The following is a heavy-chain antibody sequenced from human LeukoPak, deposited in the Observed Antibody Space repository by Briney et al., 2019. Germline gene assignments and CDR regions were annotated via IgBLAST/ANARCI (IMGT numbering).Heavy chain of an antibody. D-gene: IGHD3-22*01. V-gene: IGHV3-49*03. CDR3: TREGGYYDSSGYYLAVGAFDI. CDR2: IRSKAYGGTT. J-gene: IGHJ3*02. Sequence: GGSLRLSCTASGFTFGDYAMSWFRQAPGKGLEWVGFIRSKAYGGTTEYAASVKGRFTISRDDPKSIAYLQMNSLKTEDTAVYYCTREGGYYDSSGYYLAVGAFDIWGQGTMVTVSS. CDR1: GFTFGDYA.